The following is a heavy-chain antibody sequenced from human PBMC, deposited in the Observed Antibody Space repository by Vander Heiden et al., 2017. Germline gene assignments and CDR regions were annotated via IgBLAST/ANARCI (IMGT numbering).Heavy chain of an antibody. J-gene: IGHJ4*02. V-gene: IGHV4-30-4*01. CDR3: ARADYLYDFWSGYCYFDY. CDR1: AGSISSGDYH. D-gene: IGHD3-3*01. Sequence: QVQLQESGPGLVKPSQTLTLTCTVSAGSISSGDYHWSWFRPPPGKGLGWIGYIYYSGSTYYNPSLKSRVTISVDTSKIQFSLKLSSVPAADTAVYYCARADYLYDFWSGYCYFDYWGQGTLVTVSS. CDR2: IYYSGST.